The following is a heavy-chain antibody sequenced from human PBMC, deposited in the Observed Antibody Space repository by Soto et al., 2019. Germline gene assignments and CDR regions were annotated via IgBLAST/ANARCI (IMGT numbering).Heavy chain of an antibody. CDR2: IVVGSGNT. V-gene: IGHV1-58*01. Sequence: KFSFKASGFTFTSSAVQWVRQARGQRLEWIGWIVVGSGNTNYAQKFQERVTITRDMSTSTAYMELSSLRSEDTAVYYCAAGITIFGVVTNFDYWGQGTLVTVSS. CDR3: AAGITIFGVVTNFDY. D-gene: IGHD3-3*01. J-gene: IGHJ4*02. CDR1: GFTFTSSA.